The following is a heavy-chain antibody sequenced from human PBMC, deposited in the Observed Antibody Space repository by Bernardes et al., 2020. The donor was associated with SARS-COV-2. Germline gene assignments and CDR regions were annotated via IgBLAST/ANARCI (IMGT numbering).Heavy chain of an antibody. CDR2: INQSGRT. V-gene: IGHV4-34*01. CDR3: ARDYLPGAANFYYGLDV. J-gene: IGHJ6*02. Sequence: SETLSLTCAVYGGSFSGYYWNWIRQPPGKGLEWIGEINQSGRTNYNPSLKSRVTISIDTSKNQFSLKMHSMTAADTGVYYCARDYLPGAANFYYGLDVWGQGTTVTVSS. CDR1: GGSFSGYY. D-gene: IGHD3-10*01.